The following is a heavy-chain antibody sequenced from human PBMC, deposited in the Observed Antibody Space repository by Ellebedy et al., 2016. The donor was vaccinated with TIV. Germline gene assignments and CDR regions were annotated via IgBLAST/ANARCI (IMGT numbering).Heavy chain of an antibody. J-gene: IGHJ6*02. D-gene: IGHD3-10*01. CDR2: MNPNSGNT. Sequence: AASVKVSCKASGGTFSSYAISWVRQATGQGLEWMGWMNPNSGNTGYAQKFQGRVTMTRNTSISTAYMELSSLRSEDTAVYYCARGFDGSGSYYYYGMDVWGQGTRVTVSS. CDR3: ARGFDGSGSYYYYGMDV. CDR1: GGTFSSYA. V-gene: IGHV1-8*02.